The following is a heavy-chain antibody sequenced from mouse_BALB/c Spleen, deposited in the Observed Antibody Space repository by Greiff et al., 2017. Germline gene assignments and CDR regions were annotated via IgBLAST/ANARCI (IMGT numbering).Heavy chain of an antibody. CDR3: ARKGYGNYDYAMDY. CDR1: GYTFSSYW. Sequence: QVQLKESGAELMKPGASVKISCKATGYTFSSYWIEWVKQRPGHGLEWIGEILPGSGSTNYNEKFKGKATFTADTSSNTAYMQLSSLTSEDSAVYYCARKGYGNYDYAMDYWGQGTSVTVSS. D-gene: IGHD2-1*01. J-gene: IGHJ4*01. V-gene: IGHV1-9*01. CDR2: ILPGSGST.